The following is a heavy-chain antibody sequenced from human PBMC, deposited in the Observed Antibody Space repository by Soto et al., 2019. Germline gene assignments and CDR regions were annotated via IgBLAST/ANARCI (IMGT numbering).Heavy chain of an antibody. V-gene: IGHV4-30-4*01. D-gene: IGHD2-8*01. Sequence: PSETLSLTCTVSGGSISGGVHSWSWIRHPPGKGLEWIGHIFDSGSTYYNPSLKSRLTISVDTSKNQFSLRLSSVTAADTAVYYCARESMPLTNDWYFDLWGRGTLV. J-gene: IGHJ2*01. CDR1: GGSISGGVHS. CDR3: ARESMPLTNDWYFDL. CDR2: IFDSGST.